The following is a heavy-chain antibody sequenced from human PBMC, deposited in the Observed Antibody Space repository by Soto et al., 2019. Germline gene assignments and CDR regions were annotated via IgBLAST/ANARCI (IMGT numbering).Heavy chain of an antibody. CDR1: GYSFTDYH. Sequence: ASVKVSCKASGYSFTDYHIHWVRQAPGQGLEWLGRINPKSGGTSTAQKFQGWVTMTTDTSISTASMELTRLTSDDTAIYYCARGDSTDCSNGVCSFFYNHEMDVWGQGTTVTVSS. CDR2: INPKSGGT. J-gene: IGHJ6*02. CDR3: ARGDSTDCSNGVCSFFYNHEMDV. V-gene: IGHV1-2*04. D-gene: IGHD2-8*01.